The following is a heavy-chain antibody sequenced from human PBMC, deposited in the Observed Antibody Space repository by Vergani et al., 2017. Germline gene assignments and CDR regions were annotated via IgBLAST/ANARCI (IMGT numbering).Heavy chain of an antibody. Sequence: EVQLAQSGAEVKKPGESLKISCKGSGYSFTSYWIGWVRQMPGKGLEWMGIIYPGDSDTRYSPSFQGQVTISADKSISTAYLQWGSLKASDTAMYYCAXHRGWGLVVVAATPWYYYYGMYVWGQGTTVTVSS. CDR1: GYSFTSYW. D-gene: IGHD2-15*01. J-gene: IGHJ6*02. CDR2: IYPGDSDT. CDR3: AXHRGWGLVVVAATPWYYYYGMYV. V-gene: IGHV5-51*01.